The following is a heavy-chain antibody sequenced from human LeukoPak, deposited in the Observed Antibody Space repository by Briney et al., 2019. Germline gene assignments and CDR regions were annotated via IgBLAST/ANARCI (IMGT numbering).Heavy chain of an antibody. CDR2: ISSSSGTI. V-gene: IGHV3-48*01. D-gene: IGHD1-20*01. Sequence: GGSLRLSRTASGFTLSSYSMNWVRQAPGKGLEWVSYISSSSGTIYYADSVKDRLTISRDNAKNSLYLQMNSLRAEDTAVYYCARAANWSPFDYWGQGTLVTVSS. J-gene: IGHJ4*02. CDR1: GFTLSSYS. CDR3: ARAANWSPFDY.